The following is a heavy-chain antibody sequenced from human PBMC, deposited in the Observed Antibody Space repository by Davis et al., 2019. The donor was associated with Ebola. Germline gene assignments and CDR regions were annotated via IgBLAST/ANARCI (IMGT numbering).Heavy chain of an antibody. CDR3: ARLWGDYYDH. CDR1: GGFVSSGGYS. Sequence: SETLSLTCAVSGGFVSSGGYSWSWIRQPPGKGLEWIGYYYYTGSTYYNPSLKSRVTISVDTSKNQFSLKLTSVTAADTAVYYCARLWGDYYDHWGQGSLVRVSS. J-gene: IGHJ4*02. CDR2: YYYTGST. D-gene: IGHD3-16*01. V-gene: IGHV4-30-4*07.